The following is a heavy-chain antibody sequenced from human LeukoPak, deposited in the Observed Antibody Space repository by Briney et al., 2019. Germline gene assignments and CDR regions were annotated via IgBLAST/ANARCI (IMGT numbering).Heavy chain of an antibody. CDR1: GGSISSYY. V-gene: IGHV4-59*01. D-gene: IGHD2-21*02. CDR3: ARGDATHFDL. J-gene: IGHJ2*01. Sequence: SSETLSLTCTVSGGSISSYYWSWIRQPPGKGLEWIGYIYYSGSTNYNPYLKSRVTISVDTSKNQFSLKLCSVTAADTAVYYCARGDATHFDLWGRGTLVTVSS. CDR2: IYYSGST.